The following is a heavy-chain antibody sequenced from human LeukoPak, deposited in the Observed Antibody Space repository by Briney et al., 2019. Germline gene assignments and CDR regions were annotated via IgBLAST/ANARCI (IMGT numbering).Heavy chain of an antibody. V-gene: IGHV4-61*02. J-gene: IGHJ3*02. CDR1: GGSISSGSYY. Sequence: SQTLSLTCTVSGGSISSGSYYWSWIRQPAGKGLEWIGRIYTSGSTNYNPSLKSRVTISVDTSKNQFSLKLSSVTAADTAVYYCARVAQQLEDAFDIWGQGTMVTVSS. D-gene: IGHD6-6*01. CDR2: IYTSGST. CDR3: ARVAQQLEDAFDI.